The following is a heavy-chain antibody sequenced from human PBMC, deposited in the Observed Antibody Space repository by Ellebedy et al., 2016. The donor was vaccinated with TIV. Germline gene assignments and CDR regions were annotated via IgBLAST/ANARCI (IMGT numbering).Heavy chain of an antibody. CDR1: GLTFTSYS. D-gene: IGHD3-3*01. CDR3: AKEDDFWSGGYWYFDV. Sequence: GESLKISCEASGLTFTSYSMSWVRQAPGKGPEWVSTISYNGANTYYADSVRGRFTISRDDSKNTVDLQMDSLRAEDTAIYYCAKEDDFWSGGYWYFDVWGRGTLVTVSS. V-gene: IGHV3-23*01. J-gene: IGHJ2*01. CDR2: ISYNGANT.